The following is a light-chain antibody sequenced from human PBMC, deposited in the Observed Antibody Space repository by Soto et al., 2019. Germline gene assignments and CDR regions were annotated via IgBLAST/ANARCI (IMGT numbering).Light chain of an antibody. J-gene: IGLJ3*02. CDR3: AAWDDSLSGPGV. CDR2: RNN. V-gene: IGLV1-47*01. Sequence: QSVLTQPPSASGTPGQRVTISCYGSSSNIGSNYVYWYQQLTGTAPKLLIYRNNQRPSGVPDRFSGSKSGTSASLAISGLRSEDEADYYCAAWDDSLSGPGVCGGGTKLPVL. CDR1: SSNIGSNY.